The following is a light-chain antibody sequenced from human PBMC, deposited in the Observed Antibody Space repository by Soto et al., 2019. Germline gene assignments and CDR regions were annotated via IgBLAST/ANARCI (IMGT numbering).Light chain of an antibody. CDR1: SSNIGSNT. J-gene: IGLJ1*01. CDR3: AAWDDSLNGYV. Sequence: QSVLTQPPSASGTPGQRVTISCSGSSSNIGSNTVNWYQQLPGTAPKLLIYSINHRPSGVPDRFSGSKSGTSASLAISGLQSEDEAEYYCAAWDDSLNGYVFGTGTKVTVL. V-gene: IGLV1-44*01. CDR2: SIN.